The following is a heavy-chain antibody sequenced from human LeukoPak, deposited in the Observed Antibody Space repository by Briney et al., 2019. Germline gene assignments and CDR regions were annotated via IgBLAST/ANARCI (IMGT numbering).Heavy chain of an antibody. D-gene: IGHD3-10*01. CDR1: GYSFTSYW. J-gene: IGHJ5*02. Sequence: GESLKISCKGSGYSFTSYWISWVRQMPGKGLEWMGRIDPSDSYTNYSPSFQGHVTTSADKSISTAYLQWSSLKASDTAMYYCASGRIGGGHWFDPWGQGTLVTVSS. V-gene: IGHV5-10-1*01. CDR2: IDPSDSYT. CDR3: ASGRIGGGHWFDP.